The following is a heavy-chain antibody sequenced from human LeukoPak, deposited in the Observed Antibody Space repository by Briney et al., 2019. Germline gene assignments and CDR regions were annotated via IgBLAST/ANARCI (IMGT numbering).Heavy chain of an antibody. CDR3: ARDPPTAAGNYYFDY. V-gene: IGHV3-33*01. CDR2: IWYDGSNK. D-gene: IGHD6-13*01. CDR1: GFTFSSYG. J-gene: IGHJ4*02. Sequence: GGSLRLSCAASGFTFSSYGMPWVRQAPGKGLEWVAVIWYDGSNKYYADSVKGRFTISRDNSKNTLYLQMNSLRAEDTAVYYCARDPPTAAGNYYFDYWGQGTLVTVSS.